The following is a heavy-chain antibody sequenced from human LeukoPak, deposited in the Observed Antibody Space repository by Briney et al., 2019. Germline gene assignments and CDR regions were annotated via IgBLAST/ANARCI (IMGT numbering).Heavy chain of an antibody. CDR1: GFTSSSYS. CDR3: MVRRLIHPYNWFDH. D-gene: IGHD3-10*01. Sequence: GGSLRLSCAASGFTSSSYSMNWVRQARGKGLEGVSSISSSSSYIYYADSVKGRFTISRDNAKNSLYLQMNSLRAEDTAVYYCMVRRLIHPYNWFDHWGQGTLVTVSS. V-gene: IGHV3-21*01. J-gene: IGHJ5*02. CDR2: ISSSSSYI.